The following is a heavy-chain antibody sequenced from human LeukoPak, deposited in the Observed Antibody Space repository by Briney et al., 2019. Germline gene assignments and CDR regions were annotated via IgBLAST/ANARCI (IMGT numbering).Heavy chain of an antibody. Sequence: SETLSLTCTVSGGSISSYYWSRIRQPPGKGLEWIGYIYYSGSTNYNPSLKSRVTISVDTSKNQFSLKLSSVTAADTAVYYCASGRGTTVTPFDYWGQGTLVTVSS. CDR3: ASGRGTTVTPFDY. CDR1: GGSISSYY. J-gene: IGHJ4*02. CDR2: IYYSGST. V-gene: IGHV4-59*01. D-gene: IGHD4-17*01.